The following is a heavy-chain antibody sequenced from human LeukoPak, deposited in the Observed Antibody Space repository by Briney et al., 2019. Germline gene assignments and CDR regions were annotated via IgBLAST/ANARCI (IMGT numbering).Heavy chain of an antibody. CDR3: ARDDSSGYALVGAFDI. V-gene: IGHV1-2*02. Sequence: ASVKVSCKASGYTFTSYDINWVRQATGQGLEWMGWINPNSGGTNYAQKFQGRVTMTRDTSISTAYMELSRLRSDDTAVYYCARDDSSGYALVGAFDIWGQGTMVTVSS. CDR1: GYTFTSYD. CDR2: INPNSGGT. D-gene: IGHD3-22*01. J-gene: IGHJ3*02.